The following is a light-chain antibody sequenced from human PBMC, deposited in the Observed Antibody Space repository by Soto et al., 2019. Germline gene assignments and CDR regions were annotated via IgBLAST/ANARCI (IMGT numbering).Light chain of an antibody. V-gene: IGKV3-11*01. CDR2: GAS. J-gene: IGKJ4*01. CDR3: QQRSNRLT. CDR1: QSVSNF. Sequence: EIVLTQSPATLSLSPGERATLSCRASQSVSNFLAWYQQRPGQAPRLLLYGASNRASGTPARFSGSGSGTDFTITISSLEPEDSAVYYCQQRSNRLTFGGGTKVEIK.